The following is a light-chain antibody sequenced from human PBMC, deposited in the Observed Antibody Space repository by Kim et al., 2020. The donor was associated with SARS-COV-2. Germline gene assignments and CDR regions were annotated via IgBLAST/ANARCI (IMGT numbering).Light chain of an antibody. J-gene: IGKJ4*01. Sequence: ESPGERATLACRASQSVGSNLAWYQQKPGQAPRLLIYGASTRATGIPARFSGSGSGTEFTLTISSLQSEDFAVYYCQQYNNWPLTFGGGTKVDIK. CDR2: GAS. V-gene: IGKV3-15*01. CDR1: QSVGSN. CDR3: QQYNNWPLT.